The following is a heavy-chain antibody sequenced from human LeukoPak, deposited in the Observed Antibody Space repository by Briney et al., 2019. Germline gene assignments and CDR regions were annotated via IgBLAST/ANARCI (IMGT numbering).Heavy chain of an antibody. V-gene: IGHV3-20*04. J-gene: IGHJ4*02. CDR3: AREVRAYGGYSQSDY. D-gene: IGHD5-12*01. Sequence: PGGSLRLSCAASGFTFDDYGMSWVRQAPGKGLEWVSGINWNGSGAGYADSVKGRFTISRDNAKNSVYLQMNSLRAEDTAVYFCAREVRAYGGYSQSDYWGQGTLATV. CDR1: GFTFDDYG. CDR2: INWNGSGA.